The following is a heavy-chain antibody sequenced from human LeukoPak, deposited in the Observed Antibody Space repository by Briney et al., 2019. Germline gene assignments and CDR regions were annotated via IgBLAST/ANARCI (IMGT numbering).Heavy chain of an antibody. CDR3: ARDRGYCSSTSCYMGYYYGMDV. CDR1: GFTVSSNY. J-gene: IGHJ6*02. D-gene: IGHD2-2*02. CDR2: IYSGGST. Sequence: GGSLRLSCAASGFTVSSNYMSWVRQAPGKGLEWVSVIYSGGSTYYADSVKGRFTISRDNSKNTLYLQMNSLRAEDTAVYYCARDRGYCSSTSCYMGYYYGMDVWGQGTTVTVS. V-gene: IGHV3-66*01.